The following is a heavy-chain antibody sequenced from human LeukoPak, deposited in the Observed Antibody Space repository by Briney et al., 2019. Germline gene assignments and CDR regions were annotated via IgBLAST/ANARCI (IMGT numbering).Heavy chain of an antibody. CDR3: ASSVAAAGTSIGY. D-gene: IGHD6-13*01. Sequence: ASVKVSCKASGYTFTSYYMHWVRQAPGQGLEWMGIINPSGGSTSYAQKFQGRVTMTRDMSTSTVYMELSSLRSEDTAVYYCASSVAAAGTSIGYWGQGTLVTVSS. CDR2: INPSGGST. V-gene: IGHV1-46*01. CDR1: GYTFTSYY. J-gene: IGHJ4*02.